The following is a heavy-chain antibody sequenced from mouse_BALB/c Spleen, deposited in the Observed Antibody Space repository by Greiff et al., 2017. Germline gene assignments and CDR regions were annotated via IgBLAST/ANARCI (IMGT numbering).Heavy chain of an antibody. CDR2: IDPANGNT. J-gene: IGHJ1*01. V-gene: IGHV14-3*02. D-gene: IGHD3-3*01. CDR3: ARSGTGHWYFDV. CDR1: GFNIKDTY. Sequence: EVQLVESGAELVKPGASVKLSCTASGFNIKDTYMHWVKQRPEQGLEWIGRIDPANGNTKYDPKFQGKATITADTSSNTAYLQLSSLTSEDTAVYYCARSGTGHWYFDVWGAGTTVTVSS.